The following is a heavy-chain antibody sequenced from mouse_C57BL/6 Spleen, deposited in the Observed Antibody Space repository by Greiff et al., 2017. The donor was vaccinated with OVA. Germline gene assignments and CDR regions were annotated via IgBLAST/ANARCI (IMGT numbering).Heavy chain of an antibody. D-gene: IGHD2-9*01. CDR3: ARGAYYGYDWFAY. V-gene: IGHV1-22*01. CDR1: GYTFTDYN. J-gene: IGHJ3*01. Sequence: EVQLQQSGPELVKPGASVKMSCKASGYTFTDYNMHWVKQSHGKSLEWIGYINPNNGGTSYNQKFKGKATLTVNKSSSTAYMELRSLTSEDSAVYYCARGAYYGYDWFAYWGQGTLVTVSA. CDR2: INPNNGGT.